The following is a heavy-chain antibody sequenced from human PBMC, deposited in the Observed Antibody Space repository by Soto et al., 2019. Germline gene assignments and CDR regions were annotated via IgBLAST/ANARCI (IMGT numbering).Heavy chain of an antibody. CDR3: ARIDASDYYYYGMDV. V-gene: IGHV3-48*02. D-gene: IGHD2-2*01. CDR2: ISSSSSTI. Sequence: GGSLRLSCAASGFTFSSYSMNWVRQAPGKGLEWVSYISSSSSTIYYADSVKGRFTISRDNAKNSLYLQMNSLRDEDTAVYYCARIDASDYYYYGMDVWGQGTTVTVSS. CDR1: GFTFSSYS. J-gene: IGHJ6*02.